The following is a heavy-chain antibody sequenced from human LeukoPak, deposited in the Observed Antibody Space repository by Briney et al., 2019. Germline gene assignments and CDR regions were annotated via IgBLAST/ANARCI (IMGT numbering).Heavy chain of an antibody. V-gene: IGHV4-61*08. CDR1: GGSISSGGFS. CDR2: IYYSGST. D-gene: IGHD4-11*01. Sequence: PSETLSLTCGVSGGSISSGGFSWSWIRQPPGKGLEWIGYIYYSGSTNYNPSLKSRVTISVDTSKNQFSLKLSSVTAADTAVYYCARHEERGNGTVTTYFDYWGQGTLVTVSS. J-gene: IGHJ4*02. CDR3: ARHEERGNGTVTTYFDY.